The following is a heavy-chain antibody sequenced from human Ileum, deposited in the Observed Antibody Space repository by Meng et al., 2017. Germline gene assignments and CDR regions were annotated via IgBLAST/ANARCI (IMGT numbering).Heavy chain of an antibody. CDR3: VRGLLVPNAIRTEYFPL. Sequence: QAQLPRWGAGLLKPSETLPRTCPVFGGAFVGYYWTWIRQSPGKGLEWIGEINHNGSTHFNPSLKRRVTMSVDTSQKQFSLYLTSVTAADTAMYYCVRGLLVPNAIRTEYFPLWGQGTLVTVSS. CDR1: GGAFVGYY. J-gene: IGHJ1*01. V-gene: IGHV4-34*01. D-gene: IGHD2-2*02. CDR2: INHNGST.